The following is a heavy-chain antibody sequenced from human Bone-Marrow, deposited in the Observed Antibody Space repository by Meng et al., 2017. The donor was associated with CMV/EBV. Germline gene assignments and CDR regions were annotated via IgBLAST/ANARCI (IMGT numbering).Heavy chain of an antibody. CDR3: ARGPNSGSGAYLVY. J-gene: IGHJ4*02. CDR2: IIPVLDIP. D-gene: IGHD3-10*01. Sequence: SVKVSCKASGDTFNRYIIGWVRQAPGQGLEWMGRIIPVLDIPNHAQKFQDRVTLSADRSASTVYLELSNLKSEDTAVYYCARGPNSGSGAYLVYWGQGPLVTGFS. CDR1: GDTFNRYI. V-gene: IGHV1-69*02.